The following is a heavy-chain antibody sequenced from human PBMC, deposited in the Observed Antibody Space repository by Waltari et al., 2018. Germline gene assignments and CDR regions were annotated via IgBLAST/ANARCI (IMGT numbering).Heavy chain of an antibody. CDR3: ARVAAGTYYYYYYMDV. Sequence: QVQLQESGPGLVKPSETLSLTCTVSGGSISSYYWSWIRQPPGKGLEWIGYIYYSGSTNYNPSLKRRVTISVDTSKNQFSLKLSSVTAADTAVYYCARVAAGTYYYYYYMDVWGKGTTVTISS. J-gene: IGHJ6*03. CDR1: GGSISSYY. D-gene: IGHD6-13*01. V-gene: IGHV4-59*01. CDR2: IYYSGST.